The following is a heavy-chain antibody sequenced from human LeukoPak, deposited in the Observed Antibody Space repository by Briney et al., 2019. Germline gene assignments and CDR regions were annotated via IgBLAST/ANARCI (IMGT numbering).Heavy chain of an antibody. Sequence: GESLKISCKGSGYSFTDNWIGWVRQMPGKGLGWMGIIYPADSETRYGPSFQGHVTISVDKSITTAYLQWSSLRASDTAMYYCARPRGKYYDSGGDAFDIWGRGTRVTVSS. J-gene: IGHJ3*02. CDR1: GYSFTDNW. V-gene: IGHV5-51*01. CDR2: IYPADSET. D-gene: IGHD3-22*01. CDR3: ARPRGKYYDSGGDAFDI.